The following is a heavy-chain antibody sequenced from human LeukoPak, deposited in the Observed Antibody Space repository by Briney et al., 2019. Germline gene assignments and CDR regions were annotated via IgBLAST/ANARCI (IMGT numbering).Heavy chain of an antibody. CDR3: ARERGTYYYDSSGYYS. J-gene: IGHJ4*02. Sequence: ASVKVSCKASGGTFSSYAISWVRQAPGQGLEWMGRIIPIFGIANYAQKFQGRVTITADKSTSTAHMELSSLRSEDTAVYYCARERGTYYYDSSGYYSWGQGTLVTVSS. CDR1: GGTFSSYA. V-gene: IGHV1-69*04. CDR2: IIPIFGIA. D-gene: IGHD3-22*01.